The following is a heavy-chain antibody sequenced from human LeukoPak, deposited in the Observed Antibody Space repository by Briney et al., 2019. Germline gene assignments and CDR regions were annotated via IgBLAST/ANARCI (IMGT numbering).Heavy chain of an antibody. J-gene: IGHJ4*02. CDR1: GGSISSYY. CDR3: ARAFSSGWYPYSIGGLWFDY. Sequence: SETLSLTCTVSGGSISSYYWSWIRHPPGKGREWVGYIYYTGRTNYNLSLKSRVTISVDTSKYQYSLKLSSVTAADAAVYYCARAFSSGWYPYSIGGLWFDYWGQGTLVTVSS. D-gene: IGHD6-19*01. V-gene: IGHV4-59*01. CDR2: IYYTGRT.